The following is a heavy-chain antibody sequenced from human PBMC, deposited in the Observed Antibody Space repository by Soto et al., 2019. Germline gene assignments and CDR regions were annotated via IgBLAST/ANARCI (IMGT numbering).Heavy chain of an antibody. CDR2: IYPGDSDT. J-gene: IGHJ6*02. CDR3: ARQPPRIAAAGTVYYYGMDV. D-gene: IGHD6-13*01. CDR1: GYSFTSYW. V-gene: IGHV5-51*01. Sequence: GESLKISCKGSGYSFTSYWIGWVRQMPGKGLEWMGIIYPGDSDTRYSPSFQGQVTISADKSISTAYLQWSSLKASDTAMYYCARQPPRIAAAGTVYYYGMDVWGQGTTVTVPS.